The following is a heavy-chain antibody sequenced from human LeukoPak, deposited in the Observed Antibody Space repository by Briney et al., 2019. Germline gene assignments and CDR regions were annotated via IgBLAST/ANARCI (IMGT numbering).Heavy chain of an antibody. V-gene: IGHV4-34*01. D-gene: IGHD6-13*01. CDR3: ARGGIAADY. J-gene: IGHJ4*02. CDR1: GGSFSGYY. Sequence: SETLSLTCAVYGGSFSGYYWSWIRQPPGKGLEWIGEINHSGSTNYNPSLKSRATISADTSKNQFSLKLSSVTTADTAVYYCARGGIAADYWGQGTLVTVSS. CDR2: INHSGST.